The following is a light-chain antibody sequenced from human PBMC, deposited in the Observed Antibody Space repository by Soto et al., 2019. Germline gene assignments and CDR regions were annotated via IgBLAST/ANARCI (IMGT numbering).Light chain of an antibody. CDR1: QTVSITY. CDR3: QQYGSSPLIS. Sequence: VLTPPPGTLSWSPGESATLYCRASQTVSITYLTWYQQKPGQAPKLLIFGASKRATGIPDRFSGSGSGRDFTLTISGLEPEDFAVYYCQQYGSSPLISFGQGTRLEIK. J-gene: IGKJ5*01. CDR2: GAS. V-gene: IGKV3-20*01.